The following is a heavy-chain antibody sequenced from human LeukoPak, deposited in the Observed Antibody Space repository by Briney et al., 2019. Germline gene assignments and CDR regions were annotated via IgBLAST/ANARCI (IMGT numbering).Heavy chain of an antibody. CDR1: GFTFSNAW. J-gene: IGHJ6*03. CDR3: TRDYKMLYYYYMDV. CDR2: IKSKTDGGTT. Sequence: GGSLILSCAASGFTFSNAWMSWVRQAPGKGLEWVGRIKSKTDGGTTDYAAPVRGRFTISRDDSKNTLYLQMNSLKTEDTAVYYCTRDYKMLYYYYMDVWGKGTTVTVSS. V-gene: IGHV3-15*01. D-gene: IGHD4-11*01.